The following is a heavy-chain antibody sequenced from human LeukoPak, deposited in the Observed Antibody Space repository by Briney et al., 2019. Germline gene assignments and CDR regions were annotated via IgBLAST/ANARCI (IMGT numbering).Heavy chain of an antibody. CDR1: GYTFTSYG. Sequence: ASVKVSCKASGYTFTSYGISWVRQAPGQGLEWMGWISAYNGNTNYAQNLQGRVTMTTDTSTSTAYMELRSLRSDDTAVYYCAKENGSGSQGYWFGPRGQGTLVTVSS. J-gene: IGHJ5*02. D-gene: IGHD3-10*01. CDR2: ISAYNGNT. CDR3: AKENGSGSQGYWFGP. V-gene: IGHV1-18*01.